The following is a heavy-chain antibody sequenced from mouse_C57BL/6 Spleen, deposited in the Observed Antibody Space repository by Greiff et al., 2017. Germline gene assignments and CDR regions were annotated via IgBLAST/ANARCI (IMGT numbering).Heavy chain of an antibody. Sequence: VQLQQPGAELVRPGSSVKLSCKASGYTFTSYWMAWVKQRPGQGLEWIGNIYPSDSETHYNQKFKDKATLTVDKSSSTAYMQLSSLTSEDSAVYYCARNWDYFDYWGQGTTLTVSS. J-gene: IGHJ2*01. V-gene: IGHV1-61*01. CDR3: ARNWDYFDY. CDR2: IYPSDSET. CDR1: GYTFTSYW.